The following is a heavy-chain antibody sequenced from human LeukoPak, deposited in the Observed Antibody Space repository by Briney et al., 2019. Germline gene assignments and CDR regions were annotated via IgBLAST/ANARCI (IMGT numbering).Heavy chain of an antibody. CDR1: SFSISSGHYY. Sequence: SETLSLTCTVSSFSISSGHYYWSWIRQPPGKGLEWIGYIDYGGSTYYNPSLQSRVTISIDGSKNQFSMKLSSVTAADTAVYYCARVPSRYSSGWTFDYWGQGTLVTVSS. V-gene: IGHV4-30-4*01. D-gene: IGHD6-19*01. CDR3: ARVPSRYSSGWTFDY. CDR2: IDYGGST. J-gene: IGHJ4*02.